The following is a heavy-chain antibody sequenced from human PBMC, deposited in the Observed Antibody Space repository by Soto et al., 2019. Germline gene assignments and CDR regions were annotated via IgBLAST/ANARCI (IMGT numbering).Heavy chain of an antibody. V-gene: IGHV4-34*01. Sequence: SETLSLTCAVYGGSFSGYYWSWIRQPPGKGLEWIGEINHSGSTNYNPSLKSRVTISVDTSKNQFSLKLSAVTAADTAVYYCARGRREITKSSSWCVTPRRFDYWGQGTLVTVSS. CDR1: GGSFSGYY. CDR3: ARGRREITKSSSWCVTPRRFDY. CDR2: INHSGST. J-gene: IGHJ4*02. D-gene: IGHD6-13*01.